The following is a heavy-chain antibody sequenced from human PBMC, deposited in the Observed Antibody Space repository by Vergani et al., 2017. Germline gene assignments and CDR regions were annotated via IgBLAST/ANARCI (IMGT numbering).Heavy chain of an antibody. Sequence: QVQLQESGPGLVKPSQTLSLTCTVSGCSISSGDIHWSWIRQPPGKGLEWTGYIYYSGSTYYNPSLKSRFTISGDTSKIQFSLKLSLVTAADTAVYYCAGSRDSSSWYAGLFDYWGQGTLVTVSS. D-gene: IGHD6-13*01. CDR3: AGSRDSSSWYAGLFDY. CDR2: IYYSGST. J-gene: IGHJ4*02. CDR1: GCSISSGDIH. V-gene: IGHV4-30-4*01.